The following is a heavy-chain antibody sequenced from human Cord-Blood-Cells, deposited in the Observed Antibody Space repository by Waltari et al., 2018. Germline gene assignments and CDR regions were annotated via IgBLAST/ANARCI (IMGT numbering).Heavy chain of an antibody. D-gene: IGHD3-3*01. V-gene: IGHV4-34*01. CDR1: GGSFSGYY. CDR2: INHSGST. CDR3: ARGRSGYYYPDY. Sequence: QVQLQQWGAGLLKHSETLSLTCAVYGGSFSGYYWSWIRQPPGKGLEWIGEINHSGSTNYNPSLKSRVTISVDTSKNQCSLKLSSVTAADTAVYYCARGRSGYYYPDYWGQGTLVTVSS. J-gene: IGHJ4*02.